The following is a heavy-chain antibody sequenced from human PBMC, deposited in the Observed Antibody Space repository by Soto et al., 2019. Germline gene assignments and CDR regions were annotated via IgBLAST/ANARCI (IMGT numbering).Heavy chain of an antibody. CDR2: IVVGSGNT. D-gene: IGHD5-18*01. V-gene: IGHV1-58*01. Sequence: SVKVSCKASGFTFTSSAVQWVRQARGQRPEWIGWIVVGSGNTNYAQKFQERVTITRDMSTSTAYMELSSLRSEDTAVYYCAADVQLWANAFDIWGQGTMVTVSS. CDR1: GFTFTSSA. CDR3: AADVQLWANAFDI. J-gene: IGHJ3*02.